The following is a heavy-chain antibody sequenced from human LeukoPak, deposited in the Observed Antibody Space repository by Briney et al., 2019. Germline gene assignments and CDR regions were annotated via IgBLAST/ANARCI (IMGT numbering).Heavy chain of an antibody. Sequence: ASVKVSCKDSGYTFTSYGISWVRQAPGQGLEWMGWISAYNGNTNYAQKLQGRVTMTTDTSTSTAYMELRSLRSDDTAVYYCARETRYSSSWYWFDPWGQGTLVTVSS. CDR3: ARETRYSSSWYWFDP. CDR2: ISAYNGNT. V-gene: IGHV1-18*01. CDR1: GYTFTSYG. J-gene: IGHJ5*02. D-gene: IGHD6-13*01.